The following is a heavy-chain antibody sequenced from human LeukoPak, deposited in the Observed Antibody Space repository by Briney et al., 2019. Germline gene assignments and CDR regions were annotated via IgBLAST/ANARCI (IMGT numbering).Heavy chain of an antibody. CDR2: IYSGGST. CDR3: ARVRPALTNWLDP. Sequence: GRSLSPSYAASGLTVSSSYMSWVSQAPGKGLEWVSAIYSGGSTYYADSVKGRFTIYRDNSKNTLYLQMNSLRAEETAVYYCARVRPALTNWLDPWGEGALVSVAS. J-gene: IGHJ5*02. D-gene: IGHD2-21*01. CDR1: GLTVSSSY. V-gene: IGHV3-66*01.